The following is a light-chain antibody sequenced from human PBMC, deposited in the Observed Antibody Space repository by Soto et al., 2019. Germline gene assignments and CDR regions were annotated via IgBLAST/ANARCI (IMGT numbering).Light chain of an antibody. J-gene: IGKJ4*01. CDR1: QSIDNS. CDR3: QPRRYSVT. Sequence: IVLTQSQGTPSLSAGERATLSCRASQSIDNSLAWYQHRPGQAPRLLIYYASDRATGIPARFSGNGSGTDFTLTIRSIEAEDFAVYYCQPRRYSVTFGGGTKVDI. V-gene: IGKV3-11*01. CDR2: YAS.